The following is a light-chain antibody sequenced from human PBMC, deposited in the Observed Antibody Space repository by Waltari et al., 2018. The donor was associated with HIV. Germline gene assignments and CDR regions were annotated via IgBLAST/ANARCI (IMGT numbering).Light chain of an antibody. J-gene: IGLJ1*01. CDR3: QSYDSSLSIV. CDR2: GNS. Sequence: HSLLTQPPSVSGAPGQRVTISCPGSSSNLGAGYQVHWYQQLPGNAPNLLIYGNSIRPSGVPDRFSGSKSGTSASLAITGLQAEDEADYYCQSYDSSLSIVFGTGTKVTVL. V-gene: IGLV1-40*01. CDR1: SSNLGAGYQ.